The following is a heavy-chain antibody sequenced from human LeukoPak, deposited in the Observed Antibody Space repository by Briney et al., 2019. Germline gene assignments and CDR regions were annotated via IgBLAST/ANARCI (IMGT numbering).Heavy chain of an antibody. V-gene: IGHV4-59*01. Sequence: SETLSLTCTVSGGSISSYYWSWIRQPPGKGLEWIGYIYYSGSANYNPSLKSRVTISVDTSKNQFSLKLSSVTAADTAVYYCARVGSRRAYCGGDCYSYAFDIWGQGTMVTVSS. CDR2: IYYSGSA. CDR3: ARVGSRRAYCGGDCYSYAFDI. J-gene: IGHJ3*02. CDR1: GGSISSYY. D-gene: IGHD2-21*01.